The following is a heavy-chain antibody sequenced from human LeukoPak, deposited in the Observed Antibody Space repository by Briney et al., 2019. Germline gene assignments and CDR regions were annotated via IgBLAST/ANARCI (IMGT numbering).Heavy chain of an antibody. CDR1: GYTFTSND. CDR3: ARPKSKYDSSGYYPLDY. J-gene: IGHJ4*02. D-gene: IGHD3-22*01. V-gene: IGHV1-8*01. CDR2: MNPNSGNT. Sequence: ASVKVSCKASGYTFTSNDINWVRQAPGQGLEWMGWMNPNSGNTAYAQKFQGRVTMTRNTAISTAYMELSSLRSEDTAVYYCARPKSKYDSSGYYPLDYWGQGTLVTVSS.